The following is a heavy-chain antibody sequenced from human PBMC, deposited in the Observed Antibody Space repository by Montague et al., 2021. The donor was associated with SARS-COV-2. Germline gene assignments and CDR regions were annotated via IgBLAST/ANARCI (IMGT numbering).Heavy chain of an antibody. CDR3: ARMPDQVWLDY. CDR2: IDWDDDE. J-gene: IGHJ4*02. CDR1: GFSLSTSGMC. Sequence: PVLVKPTQALTLTCTSSGFSLSTSGMCVSWIRQPPGKALEWLAVIDWDDDESYSTSLKTRLTISKDTSKNQVVLTMTNMDPVDTATYYCARMPDQVWLDYWGQGILVTVSS. V-gene: IGHV2-70*01. D-gene: IGHD5-18*01.